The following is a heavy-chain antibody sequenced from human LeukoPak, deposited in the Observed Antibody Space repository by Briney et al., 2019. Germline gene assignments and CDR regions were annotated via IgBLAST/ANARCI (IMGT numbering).Heavy chain of an antibody. Sequence: PGGSLRLSCVGSGFTSIAYALTWARQAPGKGLEWVSGISGGGVTTYYADSVKGRFTISRDNSKNTLYLQMNSLRSEDTAVYYCARENYDFWSGYFSSTNWFDPWGQGTLVTVSS. CDR3: ARENYDFWSGYFSSTNWFDP. J-gene: IGHJ5*02. CDR2: ISGGGVTT. V-gene: IGHV3-23*01. CDR1: GFTSIAYA. D-gene: IGHD3-3*01.